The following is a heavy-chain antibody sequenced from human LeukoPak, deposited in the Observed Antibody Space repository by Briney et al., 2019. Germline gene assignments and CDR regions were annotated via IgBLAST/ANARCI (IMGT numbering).Heavy chain of an antibody. D-gene: IGHD4-17*01. CDR1: GFTFSSYC. J-gene: IGHJ4*02. Sequence: GGSLRLSCAASGFTFSSYCMNWVRQAPGKGLEWVANINTDESEKYYVDSVNGRFTISRDNAKNSLYLQMNSLRAEGTAIYYCVRCRTTVTAMPGYWGQGTLVTVSS. V-gene: IGHV3-7*03. CDR3: VRCRTTVTAMPGY. CDR2: INTDESEK.